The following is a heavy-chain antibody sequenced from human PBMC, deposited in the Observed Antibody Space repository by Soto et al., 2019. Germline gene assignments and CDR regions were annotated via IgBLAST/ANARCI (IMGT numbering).Heavy chain of an antibody. V-gene: IGHV4-59*08. CDR2: IYYSGST. CDR3: ARHVTSKLGYCSSTSCFPPGRWFDP. J-gene: IGHJ5*02. D-gene: IGHD2-2*01. CDR1: GGSISSYY. Sequence: PSETLSLTCTVSGGSISSYYWSWIRQPPGKGLEWIGYIYYSGSTNYNPSLKSRVTISVDTSKNQFSLKLSSVTAADTAVYYCARHVTSKLGYCSSTSCFPPGRWFDPWGQGTLVTVSS.